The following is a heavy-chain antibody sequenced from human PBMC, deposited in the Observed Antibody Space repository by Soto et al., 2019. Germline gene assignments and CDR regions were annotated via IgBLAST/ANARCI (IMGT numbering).Heavy chain of an antibody. D-gene: IGHD2-21*01. J-gene: IGHJ5*02. CDR2: IYYSGST. CDR1: GGSISSYY. V-gene: IGHV4-59*01. CDR3: ARDRLLGFDP. Sequence: QVQLQESGPGLVKPSETLSLTCTVSGGSISSYYWSWIRQPPGKGLEWIGYIYYSGSTNYNPSLKSRVTISVDTSKNQFSLKLSSVTAADTAVYYCARDRLLGFDPWGQGTLVTVSS.